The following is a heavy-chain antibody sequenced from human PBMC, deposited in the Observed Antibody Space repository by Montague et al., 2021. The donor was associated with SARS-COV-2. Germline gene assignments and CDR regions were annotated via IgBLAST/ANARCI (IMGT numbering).Heavy chain of an antibody. CDR2: IYYSGST. CDR3: ARQKMGSVTIFGVAMHDRWFDP. Sequence: SETLSLTCTVSGGSISSSSYYWGWIRQPPGKGLEWIGNIYYSGSTYYNPSLKSRVTISVDTSKNQFSLKLSSVTAADTAVYYCARQKMGSVTIFGVAMHDRWFDPWGQGTLVTVSS. D-gene: IGHD3-3*01. CDR1: GGSISSSSYY. J-gene: IGHJ5*02. V-gene: IGHV4-39*01.